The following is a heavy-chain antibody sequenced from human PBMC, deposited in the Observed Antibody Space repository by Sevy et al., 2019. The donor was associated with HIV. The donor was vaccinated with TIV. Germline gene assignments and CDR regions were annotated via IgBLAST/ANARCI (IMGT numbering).Heavy chain of an antibody. Sequence: SETLSLTCTVSGGSMSSYFWSWIRQPPGKGLEWIGYIYYTGTTNYNPPLKSRPTMSLDTSKNRFSLKLTAVTAADTAVYYCARDSVLSPRVFDSWGQGTLVTVSS. J-gene: IGHJ4*02. V-gene: IGHV4-59*01. CDR2: IYYTGTT. D-gene: IGHD3-10*01. CDR3: ARDSVLSPRVFDS. CDR1: GGSMSSYF.